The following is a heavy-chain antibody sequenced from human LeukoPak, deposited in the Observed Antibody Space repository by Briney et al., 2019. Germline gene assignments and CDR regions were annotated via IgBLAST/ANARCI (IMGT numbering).Heavy chain of an antibody. CDR3: ARGANWGSPDY. D-gene: IGHD7-27*01. Sequence: SETLSLTCTVSGGSISSYYWSWIRQPPGKGLEWIGYIYYSGSTNYNPSLKSRVTISVDTSKNQFSLKLSSVTAADTAVYYCARGANWGSPDYWGQGTLVTVSS. CDR1: GGSISSYY. V-gene: IGHV4-59*01. J-gene: IGHJ4*02. CDR2: IYYSGST.